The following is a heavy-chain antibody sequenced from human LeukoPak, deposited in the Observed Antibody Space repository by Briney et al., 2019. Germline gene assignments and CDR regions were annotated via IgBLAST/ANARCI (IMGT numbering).Heavy chain of an antibody. CDR3: ATGELRPLDYYMDV. Sequence: ASVKVSCKASGYTFTSYGISWVRQAPRQGLEWMGWISAYNGNTNYAQRLQGRVTMTTDTSTSTAYMELRRLRSDDTAVYYCATGELRPLDYYMDVWGKGTTVTVSS. CDR1: GYTFTSYG. V-gene: IGHV1-18*01. CDR2: ISAYNGNT. D-gene: IGHD1-7*01. J-gene: IGHJ6*03.